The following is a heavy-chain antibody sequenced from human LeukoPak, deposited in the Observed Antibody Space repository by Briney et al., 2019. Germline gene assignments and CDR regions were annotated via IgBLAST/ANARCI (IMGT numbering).Heavy chain of an antibody. D-gene: IGHD3-3*01. CDR1: GGSISSSNW. V-gene: IGHV4-4*02. Sequence: NPSGTLSLTCAVSGGSISSSNWWSWVRQPPGKGLEWIGEIYHSGSTNYNPSLKSRVTISVDTSKNQFSLKLSSVTAADTAVYYCARARSGSYYFDYWGQGTLVTVSS. CDR3: ARARSGSYYFDY. J-gene: IGHJ4*02. CDR2: IYHSGST.